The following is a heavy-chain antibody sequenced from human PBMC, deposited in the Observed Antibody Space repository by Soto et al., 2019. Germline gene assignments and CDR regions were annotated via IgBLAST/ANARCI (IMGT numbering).Heavy chain of an antibody. J-gene: IGHJ2*01. Sequence: QVQLVESGGGVVQPGRSLRLSCAASGFPFSTYAMHWVRQAPGKGLEWVAVISYDGSKKYYADSVKGRFTISRDNSKNTLYLEMNSLRAEDTAVYNCARSPATYDNGGNSVFWYFDLWGRGTLVTVSS. CDR3: ARSPATYDNGGNSVFWYFDL. V-gene: IGHV3-30-3*01. CDR2: ISYDGSKK. D-gene: IGHD2-21*02. CDR1: GFPFSTYA.